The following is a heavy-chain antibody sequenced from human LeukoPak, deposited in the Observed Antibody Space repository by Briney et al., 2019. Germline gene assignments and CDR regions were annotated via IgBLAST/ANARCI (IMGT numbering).Heavy chain of an antibody. Sequence: ASVKVSCKASGYTFTSYGISWVRQAPGQGLEWMGWISAYNGNTNYAQKLQGRVTMTTDTPTSTAYMELRSLRSDDTAVYYCAREVRRYYDSSGGWFDPWGQGTLVTVSS. CDR1: GYTFTSYG. CDR2: ISAYNGNT. D-gene: IGHD3-22*01. J-gene: IGHJ5*02. CDR3: AREVRRYYDSSGGWFDP. V-gene: IGHV1-18*01.